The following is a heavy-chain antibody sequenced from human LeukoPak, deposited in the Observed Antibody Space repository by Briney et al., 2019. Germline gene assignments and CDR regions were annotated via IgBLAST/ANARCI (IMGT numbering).Heavy chain of an antibody. D-gene: IGHD6-13*01. V-gene: IGHV1-24*01. CDR3: ARAGAAASRQMIDY. CDR1: GYTLTELS. CDR2: FDPEDGET. J-gene: IGHJ4*02. Sequence: ASVKVSCKVSGYTLTELSMHWVRQAPGKGLEWMGGFDPEDGETIYAQKFQGRVTMTTDTSTSTAYMELRSLRSDDTAVYYCARAGAAASRQMIDYWGQGTLVTVSS.